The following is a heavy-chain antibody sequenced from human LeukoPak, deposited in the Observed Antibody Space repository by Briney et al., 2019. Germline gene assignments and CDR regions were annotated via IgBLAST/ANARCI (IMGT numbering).Heavy chain of an antibody. D-gene: IGHD1-26*01. Sequence: PSETLSLTCTVSGGSISSYYWSWIRQPPGKGLEWIAYIYYSGSTYYNPSLKSRVTISVDRSKNQFSLKLSSVTAADTAVYYCARGESDYFGYWGQGTLVTVSS. V-gene: IGHV4-59*12. CDR2: IYYSGST. CDR1: GGSISSYY. J-gene: IGHJ4*02. CDR3: ARGESDYFGY.